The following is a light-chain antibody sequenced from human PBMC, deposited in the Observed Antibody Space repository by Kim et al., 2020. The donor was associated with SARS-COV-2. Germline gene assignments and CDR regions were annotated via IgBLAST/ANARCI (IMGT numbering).Light chain of an antibody. V-gene: IGKV3-11*01. Sequence: LPPGERAPPASRASQSVSSYLDWYQQKPGQAPRILIYDASNRATGIPARFSGSGSGTDFTLTISRLEPEDFAVYYCQQRSNWLFTFGQGTRREIK. J-gene: IGKJ5*01. CDR2: DAS. CDR3: QQRSNWLFT. CDR1: QSVSSY.